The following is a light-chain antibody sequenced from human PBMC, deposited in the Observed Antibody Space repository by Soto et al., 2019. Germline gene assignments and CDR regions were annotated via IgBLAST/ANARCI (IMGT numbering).Light chain of an antibody. CDR3: AAWDDNLDGVL. CDR1: TSNIGSNT. CDR2: ANN. Sequence: QAVVTQPPSASETPGQRVTISCSGGTSNIGSNTVNWYQQLPGTAPKVLIYANNQRPSGVPDRFSGSKSGTSASLAISGLQSEDEADYYCAAWDDNLDGVLFGGGTQLTVL. J-gene: IGLJ3*02. V-gene: IGLV1-44*01.